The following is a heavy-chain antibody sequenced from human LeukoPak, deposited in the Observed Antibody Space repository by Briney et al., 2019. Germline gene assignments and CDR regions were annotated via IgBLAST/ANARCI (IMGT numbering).Heavy chain of an antibody. CDR2: IKEDGSIQ. CDR3: ARDVWTGVAVSDY. D-gene: IGHD6-19*01. Sequence: GGSLRLSCVASGFTFSSYWMTWVRQAPGKGLEWLANIKEDGSIQYYLDSVRGRFTISRDNAKNSVYLQMNSLRADDTAVYYCARDVWTGVAVSDYWGQGTLVTVSS. J-gene: IGHJ4*02. V-gene: IGHV3-7*01. CDR1: GFTFSSYW.